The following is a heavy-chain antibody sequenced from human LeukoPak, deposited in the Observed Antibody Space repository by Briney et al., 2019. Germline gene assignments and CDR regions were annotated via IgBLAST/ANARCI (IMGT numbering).Heavy chain of an antibody. V-gene: IGHV3-23*01. CDR3: AKDRLLLWFGELSGYFDY. D-gene: IGHD3-10*01. Sequence: GGTLRLSCAASGFTFSSYGMSWVRQAPGKGLEWVSTISEGGGNTYYVDSVKGRFTISRDNAKNSLYLQMNSLRAEDTAVYYCAKDRLLLWFGELSGYFDYWGQGTLVTVSS. J-gene: IGHJ4*02. CDR1: GFTFSSYG. CDR2: ISEGGGNT.